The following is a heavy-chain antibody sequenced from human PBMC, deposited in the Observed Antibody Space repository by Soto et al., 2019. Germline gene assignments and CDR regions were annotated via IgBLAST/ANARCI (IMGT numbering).Heavy chain of an antibody. Sequence: GGSLRLSCAASGFTFSSYSMNWVRQAPGKGLEWVSYISSSSSTIYYADSVKGRFTISRDNAKNSLYLQMNSLRAEDTALYYCARDQYYVMAVWAQGTTVPVSS. CDR3: ARDQYYVMAV. J-gene: IGHJ6*02. CDR2: ISSSSSTI. V-gene: IGHV3-48*01. CDR1: GFTFSSYS.